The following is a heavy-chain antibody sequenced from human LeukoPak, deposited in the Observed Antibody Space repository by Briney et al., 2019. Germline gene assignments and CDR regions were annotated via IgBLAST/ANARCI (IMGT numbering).Heavy chain of an antibody. D-gene: IGHD6-13*01. J-gene: IGHJ4*02. CDR3: ARYSRNFDY. Sequence: SETLSLTCTVSGGSISSSSYYWGWIRQPPGKGLEWIGSIYYSGSTYYNPSLKSRVTISVDKSKNQFSLKLSSVTAADTAVYYCARYSRNFDYWGQGTLVTVSS. CDR1: GGSISSSSYY. V-gene: IGHV4-39*07. CDR2: IYYSGST.